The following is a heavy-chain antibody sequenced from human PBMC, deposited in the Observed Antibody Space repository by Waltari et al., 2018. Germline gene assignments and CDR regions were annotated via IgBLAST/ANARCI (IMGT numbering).Heavy chain of an antibody. J-gene: IGHJ6*02. CDR1: GGSFSGEGFY. CDR3: ARSGYRYGWGYYYGMDV. D-gene: IGHD5-18*01. V-gene: IGHV4-31*03. Sequence: QVQLQESGPGLVKSSQTLSLTCSVSGGSFSGEGFYWSWIRQHPGKGLEWTGYIANSGTYYNPSLKSRVTISRDTSKNQIFLKLSSVTAADTAVYYCARSGYRYGWGYYYGMDVWGQGTTVTVSS. CDR2: IANSGT.